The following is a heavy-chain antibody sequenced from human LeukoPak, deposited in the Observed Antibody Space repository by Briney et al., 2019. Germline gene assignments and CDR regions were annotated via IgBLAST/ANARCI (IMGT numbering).Heavy chain of an antibody. Sequence: SETLSLTCTVSGDSVSSSDYYWGWIPQPPGKGLDWIASIFHSGSTYYNPSLKSRVTISVHTSKDQFSLKLSSVTAIDTAVYYCARQKVVRGIIGNPIDYWGQGTLVTVSS. D-gene: IGHD3-10*01. J-gene: IGHJ4*02. V-gene: IGHV4-39*01. CDR2: IFHSGST. CDR1: GDSVSSSDYY. CDR3: ARQKVVRGIIGNPIDY.